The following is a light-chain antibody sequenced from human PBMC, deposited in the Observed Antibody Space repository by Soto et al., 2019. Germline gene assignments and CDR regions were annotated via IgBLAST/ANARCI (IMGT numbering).Light chain of an antibody. CDR2: KAS. CDR1: QGISSY. CDR3: QQYNSYSPLT. J-gene: IGKJ4*01. Sequence: AIRMTQSPSSFSASTGDRVTITCRASQGISSYLAWYQQKPGKAPKLLIYKASRLETGVPSRFSGSGSGTEFTLTISFLQPDDFATYYCQQYNSYSPLTFGGGTKV. V-gene: IGKV1-8*01.